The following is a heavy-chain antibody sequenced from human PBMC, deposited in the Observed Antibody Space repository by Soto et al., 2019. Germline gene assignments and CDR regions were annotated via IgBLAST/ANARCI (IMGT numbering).Heavy chain of an antibody. CDR2: ISAYNGNT. CDR1: SYTVSISV. CDR3: ARGPKVEYSRPPTPTDY. J-gene: IGHJ4*02. V-gene: IGHV1-18*01. D-gene: IGHD6-6*01. Sequence: VKIGSKASSYTVSISVISWSRKTPGQGLEWMGWISAYNGNTNYAQKLQGRVTMTTDTSTSTAYMELRSLRSDDTAVYYCARGPKVEYSRPPTPTDYWGQRTLVTVSS.